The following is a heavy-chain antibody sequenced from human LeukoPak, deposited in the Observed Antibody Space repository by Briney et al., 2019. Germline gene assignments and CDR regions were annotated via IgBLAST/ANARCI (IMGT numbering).Heavy chain of an antibody. D-gene: IGHD3-22*01. Sequence: SETLSLTCTISGGFISSSSYYWGWIRQPPGKGLEWIGDIYYSGCTYYSPSLKSRVSISVDTSKNQFSLILSSVIAADTALYYCARRRYYDSTGYFDWGQGTQVTVS. CDR1: GGFISSSSYY. J-gene: IGHJ1*01. CDR2: IYYSGCT. V-gene: IGHV4-39*01. CDR3: ARRRYYDSTGYFD.